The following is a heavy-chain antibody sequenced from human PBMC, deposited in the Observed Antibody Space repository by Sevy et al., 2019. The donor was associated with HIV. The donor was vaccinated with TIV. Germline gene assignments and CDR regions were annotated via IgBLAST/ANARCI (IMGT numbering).Heavy chain of an antibody. CDR2: ISWNSGSI. V-gene: IGHV3-9*01. CDR3: AKGTHYGDFHFDY. D-gene: IGHD4-17*01. CDR1: GFTFDDYA. Sequence: GGSLRLSCAASGFTFDDYAMHWVRQAPGKGLEWVSGISWNSGSIGYAHSVKGRFTISRDNAKNSLYLQMNSLRAEDTALYYCAKGTHYGDFHFDYWGQGTLVTVSS. J-gene: IGHJ4*02.